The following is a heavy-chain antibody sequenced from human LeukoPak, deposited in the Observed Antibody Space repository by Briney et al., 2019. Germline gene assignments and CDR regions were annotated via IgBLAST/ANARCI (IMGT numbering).Heavy chain of an antibody. V-gene: IGHV3-15*07. CDR3: IPPLPYSAQ. Sequence: GGSLRLSCAASGFTFSNAYMNWVRQAPGKGLEGVCRIKPKTDGETTEYSAPVKDRFSISRDDSKSMMYLQMHSLKTEDTAVYYCIPPLPYSAQGGQGTLVTVSS. CDR1: GFTFSNAY. CDR2: IKPKTDGETT. J-gene: IGHJ4*02. D-gene: IGHD2-21*01.